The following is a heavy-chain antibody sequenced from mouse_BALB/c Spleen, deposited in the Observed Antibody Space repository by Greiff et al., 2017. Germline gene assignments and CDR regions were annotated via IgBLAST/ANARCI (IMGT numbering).Heavy chain of an antibody. V-gene: IGHV14-3*02. CDR1: GFNIKDTS. CDR2: IDPANGNT. Sequence: EVQLQQSGAELVKPGASVKLSCTASGFNIKDTSMHWVKQRPEQGLEWIGRIDPANGNTKYDPKFQGKATITADTSSNTAYLQLSSLTSEDTAVYYCASLYYGSNYWYFDVWGAGTTVTVSS. J-gene: IGHJ1*01. CDR3: ASLYYGSNYWYFDV. D-gene: IGHD1-1*01.